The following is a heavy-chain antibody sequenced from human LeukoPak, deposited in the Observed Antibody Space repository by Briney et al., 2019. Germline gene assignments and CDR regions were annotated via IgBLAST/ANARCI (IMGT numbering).Heavy chain of an antibody. CDR1: GGSISSGSYY. CDR3: VGSSSGLPFDY. CDR2: IYLSGNT. J-gene: IGHJ4*02. V-gene: IGHV4-61*02. D-gene: IGHD3-22*01. Sequence: PSQTLSLTCTVSGGSISSGSYYWSWIRQPPGKGLEWIGRIYLSGNTNYNPSLKSRVTISLDTSKNQISLKLSSVTAADTAVYYCVGSSSGLPFDYWGQGTLVTVSS.